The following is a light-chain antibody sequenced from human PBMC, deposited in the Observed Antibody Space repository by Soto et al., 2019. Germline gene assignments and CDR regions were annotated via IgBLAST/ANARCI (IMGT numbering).Light chain of an antibody. J-gene: IGLJ1*01. CDR1: SSDVGGYNY. V-gene: IGLV2-14*01. Sequence: QSALTQPASVSGSPGQSITISCTGTSSDVGGYNYVSWYQQHPGTAPKLMIFDVNNRPSGVSNRFSGSKSGNTASLTISGLQAEDEADYYCCSYTSSSTYVFGTGTQLTVL. CDR3: CSYTSSSTYV. CDR2: DVN.